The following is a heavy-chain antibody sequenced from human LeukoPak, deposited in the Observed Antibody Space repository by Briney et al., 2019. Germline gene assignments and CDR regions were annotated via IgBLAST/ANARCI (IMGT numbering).Heavy chain of an antibody. V-gene: IGHV3-23*01. Sequence: GGSLRLSCAASGFTFGSYVMSWVRQAPGKGPEWLSAISGDGGTYYADSVKGRFTISRDNSKNTLYLQMNSLGGEDTALYYCARYCGAASCYSGFDYWGQGTLVTVAS. CDR2: ISGDGGT. J-gene: IGHJ4*02. D-gene: IGHD2-15*01. CDR1: GFTFGSYV. CDR3: ARYCGAASCYSGFDY.